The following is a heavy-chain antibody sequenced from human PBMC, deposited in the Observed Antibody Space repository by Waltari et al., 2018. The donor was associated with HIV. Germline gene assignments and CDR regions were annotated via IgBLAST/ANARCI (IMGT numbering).Heavy chain of an antibody. D-gene: IGHD3-22*01. CDR1: GYTFINFD. V-gene: IGHV1-8*02. J-gene: IGHJ6*02. CDR3: ARNSSAKENRYFYYGLDV. CDR2: SDPNSCNT. Sequence: QVYLVQSGPEVKRPGASVKISCKAYGYTFINFDVNWVRQAAGQGPEWLGWSDPNSCNTACPCICEERVTMTTDVSTATAYMEMSGLTPEDTAIYYCARNSSAKENRYFYYGLDVWGQGTPVTV.